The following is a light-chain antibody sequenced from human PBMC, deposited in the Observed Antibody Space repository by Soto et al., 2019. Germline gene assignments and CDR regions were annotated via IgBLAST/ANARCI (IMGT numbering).Light chain of an antibody. CDR2: WAS. Sequence: DIVMTQSPDSLAVSLGERATIHCKSSQSVLYSAKNKNFLTWYQQKPGQPPKLLIYWASTRESGVPDRFTGSGSGTDFTLSISSLQAEDVAVYYCQQHYITPITFGQGTRWRL. CDR3: QQHYITPIT. V-gene: IGKV4-1*01. J-gene: IGKJ5*01. CDR1: QSVLYSAKNKNF.